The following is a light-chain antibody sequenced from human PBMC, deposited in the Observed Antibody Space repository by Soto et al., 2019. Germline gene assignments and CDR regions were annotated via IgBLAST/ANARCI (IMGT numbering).Light chain of an antibody. CDR1: KSISTF. V-gene: IGKV3-11*01. J-gene: IGKJ5*01. Sequence: DIVLTQSPATLSLSPGDSATLSCRASKSISTFLAWYQQKTGQAPRLFIYDESNRATGVPDRLSGSRSGTDLNLTISRLEPEDFAVYFCQKRSEWPITCGQGTRLEIK. CDR3: QKRSEWPIT. CDR2: DES.